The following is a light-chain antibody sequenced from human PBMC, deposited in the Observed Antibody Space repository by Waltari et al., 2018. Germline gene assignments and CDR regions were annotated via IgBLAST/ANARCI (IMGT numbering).Light chain of an antibody. J-gene: IGLJ3*02. CDR1: TSNIGNNP. V-gene: IGLV1-44*01. CDR3: ASRDDSLNGWV. Sequence: QSVLTQPPSASGTPGQRVTISCSGSTSNIGNNPVNWYQQLPGTAPKLLIYNDNRRPWGVPDRFSGSKSGPSGSLAISGLQSDDEADYYCASRDDSLNGWVFGGGTKVTVL. CDR2: NDN.